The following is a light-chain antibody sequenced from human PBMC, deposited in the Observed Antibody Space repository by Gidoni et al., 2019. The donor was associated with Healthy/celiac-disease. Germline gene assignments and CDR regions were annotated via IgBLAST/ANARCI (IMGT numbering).Light chain of an antibody. J-gene: IGKJ4*01. CDR1: QSISSY. V-gene: IGKV1-39*01. Sequence: DIQMTQSPSSLSASVGDRVTITCRASQSISSYLHWYQQKPGNAPKLIIYASSSLQSGISSRFSVISSVTAFTLLINCFQPDYFSSYYCHQFYSSPLSFXGXSTLE. CDR3: HQFYSSPLS. CDR2: ASS.